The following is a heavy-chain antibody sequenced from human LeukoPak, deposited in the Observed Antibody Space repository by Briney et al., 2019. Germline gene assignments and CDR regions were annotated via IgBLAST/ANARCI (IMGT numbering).Heavy chain of an antibody. Sequence: GASVKVSCKASGYSFTSYGISWGRQAPGQGLEWLGGISAYHGNTSYAQKLEGRVTRTTDTSTSTAYMELRVLRTDDTAVYYCARDSFYTVGATDAFDIWGQGTMVTVSS. D-gene: IGHD1-26*01. CDR2: ISAYHGNT. J-gene: IGHJ3*02. V-gene: IGHV1-18*01. CDR1: GYSFTSYG. CDR3: ARDSFYTVGATDAFDI.